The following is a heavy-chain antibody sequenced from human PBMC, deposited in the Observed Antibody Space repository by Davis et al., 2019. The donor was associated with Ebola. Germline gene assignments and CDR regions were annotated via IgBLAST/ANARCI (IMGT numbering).Heavy chain of an antibody. CDR3: ARDRITGTWGFGYYMDV. D-gene: IGHD1-7*01. CDR2: ISGSGGST. V-gene: IGHV3-23*01. Sequence: PGGSLRLSCAASGFTFSSYAMSWVRQAPGKGLEWVSAISGSGGSTYYADSVKGRFTISRDNSKNTLYLQMNSLTAEDTAVYYCARDRITGTWGFGYYMDVWGKGTTVTVSS. CDR1: GFTFSSYA. J-gene: IGHJ6*03.